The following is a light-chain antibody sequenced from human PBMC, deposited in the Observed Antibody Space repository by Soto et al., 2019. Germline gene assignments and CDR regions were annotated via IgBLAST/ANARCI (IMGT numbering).Light chain of an antibody. Sequence: QSVLTQPPSASGTPGQRVTISCSGSSSNIGSNTVNWYQQLPGTAPKLLIYSNNQRPSGVPDRFSGSKSGTSASLAISGLQSGDEAAYYCAAWDDSLNGLVFGGGTKVTVL. CDR2: SNN. J-gene: IGLJ2*01. CDR1: SSNIGSNT. V-gene: IGLV1-44*01. CDR3: AAWDDSLNGLV.